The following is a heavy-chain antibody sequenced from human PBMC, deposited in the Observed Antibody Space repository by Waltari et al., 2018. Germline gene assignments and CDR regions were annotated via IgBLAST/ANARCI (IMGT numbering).Heavy chain of an antibody. Sequence: QVQLQESGPGLLKPSETLSLTCTVSGGSVTSASDYWSWIRPPPGKGLEWIGYVSNRGYPNDKPSLRGRVTISLDTSRNQFSLKVSSVTAADTAMYYCARGSDAYKTAYWGQGTLVTVSS. CDR3: ARGSDAYKTAY. V-gene: IGHV4-61*01. D-gene: IGHD1-1*01. CDR2: VSNRGYP. CDR1: GGSVTSASDY. J-gene: IGHJ4*02.